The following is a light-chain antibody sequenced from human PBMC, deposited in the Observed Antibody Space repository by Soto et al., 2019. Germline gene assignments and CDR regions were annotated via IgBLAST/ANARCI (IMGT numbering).Light chain of an antibody. V-gene: IGKV1-39*01. CDR2: AAS. CDR1: QSISRD. CDR3: HQSYSTPHT. Sequence: DIQMPQSPSSLSVSVGDRVTITCRASQSISRDLSWYQHKPGKSPNLLIYAASSLQSGVPSRFSGSGSGTDFTLTISSLQPEDFATYDCHQSYSTPHTFGQGTKLEI. J-gene: IGKJ2*01.